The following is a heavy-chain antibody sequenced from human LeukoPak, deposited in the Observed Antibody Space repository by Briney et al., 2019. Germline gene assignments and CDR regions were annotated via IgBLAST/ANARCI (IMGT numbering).Heavy chain of an antibody. CDR2: ISWNSGSI. Sequence: PGGSLRLSCAASGFTFDDYAMHWVRHAPGKGLEWVSGISWNSGSIGYADSVKGRFTISRDNAKNSLYLQMNSLRAEDTALYYCAKASQDYYDSSGYKDYWGQGTLVTVSS. V-gene: IGHV3-9*01. CDR1: GFTFDDYA. J-gene: IGHJ4*02. CDR3: AKASQDYYDSSGYKDY. D-gene: IGHD3-22*01.